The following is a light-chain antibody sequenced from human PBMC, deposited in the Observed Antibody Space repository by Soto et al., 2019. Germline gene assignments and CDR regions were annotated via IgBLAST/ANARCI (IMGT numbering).Light chain of an antibody. Sequence: ELVLTCAPATPTFPLFEISSLCYTASQSVTSSYLSWYQQKPGQAPRLLIYAASSRATGIPDRFSGSGSGTDFTITISRLAHEDVAEYCCQQYGYSPTFGGGTKVDIK. J-gene: IGKJ4*01. CDR2: AAS. V-gene: IGKV3-20*01. CDR3: QQYGYSPT. CDR1: QSVTSSY.